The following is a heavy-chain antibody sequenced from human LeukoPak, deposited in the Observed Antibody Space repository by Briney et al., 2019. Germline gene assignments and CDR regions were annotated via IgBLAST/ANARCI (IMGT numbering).Heavy chain of an antibody. Sequence: SETLSLTCTVSGGSISSYYWSWIRQPPGKGLEWIGYIYYSGSTNYNPSLKSRVAISVDTSKNQFSLKLSSVTAADTAVYYCARLKPYSSGWYVWIYFDYWGQGTLVTVSS. CDR2: IYYSGST. J-gene: IGHJ4*02. CDR3: ARLKPYSSGWYVWIYFDY. CDR1: GGSISSYY. D-gene: IGHD6-19*01. V-gene: IGHV4-59*01.